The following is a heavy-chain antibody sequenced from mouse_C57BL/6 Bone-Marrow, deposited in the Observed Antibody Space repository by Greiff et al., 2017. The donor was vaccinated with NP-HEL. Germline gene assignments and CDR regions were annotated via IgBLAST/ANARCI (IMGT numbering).Heavy chain of an antibody. CDR1: GYAFSSSW. V-gene: IGHV1-82*01. Sequence: VQLQQSGPELVKPGASVTISCKASGYAFSSSWMNWVKQRPGKGLEWIGRIYPGDGDTNYNGKFKGKATLTADKSSSTAYMQLSSLTSEDSAVYFCARGEGYWGQGTTLTVSS. J-gene: IGHJ2*01. CDR2: IYPGDGDT. CDR3: ARGEGY.